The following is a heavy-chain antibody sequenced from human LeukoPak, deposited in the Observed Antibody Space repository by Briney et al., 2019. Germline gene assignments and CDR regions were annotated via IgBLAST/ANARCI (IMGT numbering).Heavy chain of an antibody. V-gene: IGHV4-4*07. CDR1: GVSISSYY. CDR3: ARGGSMVQGVHYYYYYMDV. CDR2: IYTSGST. Sequence: SETLSLTCTVSGVSISSYYWSWIRQAAGKGLEWMGRIYTSGSTNYNPPLKSRVTISVDTSKNQFSLKLSSVTAADTAVYYCARGGSMVQGVHYYYYYMDVWGKGTTVTVSS. J-gene: IGHJ6*03. D-gene: IGHD3-10*01.